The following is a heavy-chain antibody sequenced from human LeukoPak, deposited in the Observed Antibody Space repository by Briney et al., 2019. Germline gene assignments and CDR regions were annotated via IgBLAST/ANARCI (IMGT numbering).Heavy chain of an antibody. CDR2: IYTSGST. CDR3: AIWRYYDSSAQEAFDI. CDR1: GGSISSGSYY. J-gene: IGHJ3*02. Sequence: SETLSLTCTVSGGSISSGSYYWSWIRQPAGKGLEWIGRIYTSGSTNYNPSLKSRVTISVDTSKNQFSLKLSSVTAADTAVYYCAIWRYYDSSAQEAFDIWGQGTMVIVSS. V-gene: IGHV4-61*02. D-gene: IGHD3-22*01.